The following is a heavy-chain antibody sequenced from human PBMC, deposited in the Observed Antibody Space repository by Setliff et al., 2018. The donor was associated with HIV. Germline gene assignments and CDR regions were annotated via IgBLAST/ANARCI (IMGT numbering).Heavy chain of an antibody. Sequence: GGSLRLSCAASGFSFSSYSMNWVRQAPGKGLEWVASISASSAYLQYGDSVKGRFTISRDNAKNSLYLQMNSLRAEDTAVYFCAKVDLELHGKFHYMDVWGKGTTVTVSS. CDR3: AKVDLELHGKFHYMDV. J-gene: IGHJ6*03. V-gene: IGHV3-21*06. CDR1: GFSFSSYS. CDR2: ISASSAYL. D-gene: IGHD1-7*01.